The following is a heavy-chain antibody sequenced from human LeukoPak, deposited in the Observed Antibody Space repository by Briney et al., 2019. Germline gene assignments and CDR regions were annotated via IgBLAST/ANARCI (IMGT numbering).Heavy chain of an antibody. V-gene: IGHV3-33*08. Sequence: GGSLRLSCAASGFTFSSYGMHWVRQAPGKGLEWVAVIWYDGSNKYYADSVKGRFTVSRDNSKNTLYLQMNSLGAEDTAVYYCARDQNYYDFWSGYYTQSYYYGMDVWGQGTTVTVSS. D-gene: IGHD3-3*01. J-gene: IGHJ6*02. CDR3: ARDQNYYDFWSGYYTQSYYYGMDV. CDR2: IWYDGSNK. CDR1: GFTFSSYG.